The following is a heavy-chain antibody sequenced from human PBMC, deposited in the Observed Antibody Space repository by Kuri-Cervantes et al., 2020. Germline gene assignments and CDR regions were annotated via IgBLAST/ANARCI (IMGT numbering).Heavy chain of an antibody. Sequence: SVKVSCKASGGTFSSYTISWVRQAPGQGLEWMGRIIPILGIANYAQKLQGRVTMTTDTSTSTAYTELSSLRSEDTAVYYCARGDPGSYCSYWGQGTLVTVSS. CDR2: IIPILGIA. V-gene: IGHV1-69*02. J-gene: IGHJ4*02. CDR1: GGTFSSYT. D-gene: IGHD3-10*01. CDR3: ARGDPGSYCSY.